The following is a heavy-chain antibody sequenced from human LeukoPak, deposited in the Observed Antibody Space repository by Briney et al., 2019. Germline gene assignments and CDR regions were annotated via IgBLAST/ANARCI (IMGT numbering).Heavy chain of an antibody. J-gene: IGHJ4*02. Sequence: SVKVSCKAFGGSFSSEAISWVRQAPGQGLEWMGGIIPIFGTANYAQKFQGRVTITTDESTSTAYMEVGSLRSEDTAVYYCGRKAGDCGGGSCYSIDYWGRGTLVTVSS. CDR1: GGSFSSEA. V-gene: IGHV1-69*05. D-gene: IGHD2-15*01. CDR3: GRKAGDCGGGSCYSIDY. CDR2: IIPIFGTA.